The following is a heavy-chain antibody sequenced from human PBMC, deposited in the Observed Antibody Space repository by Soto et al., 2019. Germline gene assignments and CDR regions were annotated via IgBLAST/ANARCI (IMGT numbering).Heavy chain of an antibody. CDR2: VSCDGSSK. V-gene: IGHV3-30*18. J-gene: IGHJ6*01. CDR3: AKDLALTRRSSTTCYEYYYFGMDV. Sequence: VQLVESGGGVVQPGRSLRLSCAASGFTFSSYGMYWVRQAPGKGLEWLALVSCDGSSKYYADSVKGRFTISRDNSKHELYLQMNSLRAEDTAVYYCAKDLALTRRSSTTCYEYYYFGMDVWGQGTTVTVSS. CDR1: GFTFSSYG. D-gene: IGHD2-2*01.